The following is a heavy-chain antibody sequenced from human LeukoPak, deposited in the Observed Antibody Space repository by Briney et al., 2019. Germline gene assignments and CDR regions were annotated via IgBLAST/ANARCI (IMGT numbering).Heavy chain of an antibody. Sequence: SGTLSLTCTVSGGSVSSVDSYWSWIRQPPGKGLEWLGYIYYNGNTKYNSSLKSRVTISADTSKNQFSLKLSSVTAADTAVYYCARSKGNSWLWFDPWGQGTLVTVSS. V-gene: IGHV4-61*08. CDR1: GGSVSSVDSY. D-gene: IGHD6-13*01. CDR3: ARSKGNSWLWFDP. CDR2: IYYNGNT. J-gene: IGHJ5*02.